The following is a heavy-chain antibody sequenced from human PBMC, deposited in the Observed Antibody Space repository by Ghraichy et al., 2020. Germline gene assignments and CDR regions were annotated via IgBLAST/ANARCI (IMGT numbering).Heavy chain of an antibody. Sequence: GETLNISCAASGFTFDDYAMHWVRQAPGKGLEWVSLISWDGGSTYYADSVKGRFTISRDNSKNSLYLQMNSLRAEDTALYYCAKDISIWAAGIDYWGQGTLVTVSS. CDR3: AKDISIWAAGIDY. J-gene: IGHJ4*02. V-gene: IGHV3-43D*04. CDR2: ISWDGGST. D-gene: IGHD6-13*01. CDR1: GFTFDDYA.